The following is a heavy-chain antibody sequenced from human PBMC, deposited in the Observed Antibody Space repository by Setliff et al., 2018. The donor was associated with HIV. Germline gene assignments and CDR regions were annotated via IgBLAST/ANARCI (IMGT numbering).Heavy chain of an antibody. CDR3: ARGPPLGNSYGYVNY. J-gene: IGHJ4*02. D-gene: IGHD5-18*01. CDR2: MNPNSGNT. V-gene: IGHV1-8*02. Sequence: GASVKVSCKASGGTFRSYAISWVRQAPGQGLEWMGWMNPNSGNTGYAQKFQGRVTMTRNTSISTAYMELSSLRSEDTAVYYCARGPPLGNSYGYVNYWGQGTLVTVSS. CDR1: GGTFRSYA.